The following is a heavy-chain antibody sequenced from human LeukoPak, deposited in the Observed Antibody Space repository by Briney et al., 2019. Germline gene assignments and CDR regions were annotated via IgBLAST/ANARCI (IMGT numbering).Heavy chain of an antibody. J-gene: IGHJ3*02. Sequence: ASVKVSCKASGYTFTDYYIHWVRQAPGQGPEWMGWINPDNGGTNYAQNFQGRVTMTWDTSISTAYMELRKLRCNDTAVYYCARGGSGPLGHDAFDIWGQGTMVTVSS. CDR3: ARGGSGPLGHDAFDI. V-gene: IGHV1-2*02. CDR1: GYTFTDYY. CDR2: INPDNGGT. D-gene: IGHD3-10*01.